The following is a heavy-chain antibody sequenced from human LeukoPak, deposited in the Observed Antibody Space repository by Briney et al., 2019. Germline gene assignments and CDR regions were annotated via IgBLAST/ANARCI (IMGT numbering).Heavy chain of an antibody. D-gene: IGHD3-10*01. CDR3: AKDPTYYYGSGSYPDY. CDR1: YW. V-gene: IGHV3-7*03. CDR2: IKQDGSEK. J-gene: IGHJ4*02. Sequence: YWXXWVRQAPGKGLEWXXHIKQDGSEKYYVDSVKGRFTISRDNAKNSLYLQMNSLRAEDTAVYYCAKDPTYYYGSGSYPDYWGQGTLVTVSS.